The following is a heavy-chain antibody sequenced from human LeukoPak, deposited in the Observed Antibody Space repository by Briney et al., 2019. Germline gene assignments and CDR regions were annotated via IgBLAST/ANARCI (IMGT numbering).Heavy chain of an antibody. J-gene: IGHJ3*02. CDR1: GFTVSSNY. V-gene: IGHV3-66*01. CDR3: ARVTFNYFGSGDAFDI. D-gene: IGHD3-10*01. CDR2: IYSDGST. Sequence: GGSLRLSCAASGFTVSSNYMSWVRQAPGKGLEWVSIIYSDGSTYYADSVKGRSTISRDNSKNTLYLQMNSLRAEDTAVYYCARVTFNYFGSGDAFDIWGQGTMVTVSS.